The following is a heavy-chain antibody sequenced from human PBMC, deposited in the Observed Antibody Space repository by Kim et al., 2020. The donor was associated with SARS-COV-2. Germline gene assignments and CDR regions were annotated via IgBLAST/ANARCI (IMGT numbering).Heavy chain of an antibody. D-gene: IGHD1-26*01. V-gene: IGHV4-34*01. Sequence: SETLSLTCAVYGGSFSGYYWSWIRQPPGKGLEWIGEINHSGSTNYNPSLKSRVTISVDTSKNQFSLKLSSVTAADTAVYYCARVLLWEPQPRAFDIWGQGTMVTVSS. CDR2: INHSGST. J-gene: IGHJ3*02. CDR1: GGSFSGYY. CDR3: ARVLLWEPQPRAFDI.